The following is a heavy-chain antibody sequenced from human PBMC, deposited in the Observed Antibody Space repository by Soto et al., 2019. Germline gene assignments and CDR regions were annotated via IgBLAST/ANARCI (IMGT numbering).Heavy chain of an antibody. D-gene: IGHD1-26*01. Sequence: GASVKVSCKASGYTFTSYYMHWVRQAPGQGLEWMGIINPSGGSTSYAQKFQGRVTMTRDTSTSTAYMELSSLRSEDTAVYYCARYCTPSSGSYCWFDPWGQGTLVTVSS. CDR3: ARYCTPSSGSYCWFDP. V-gene: IGHV1-46*01. CDR1: GYTFTSYY. CDR2: INPSGGST. J-gene: IGHJ5*02.